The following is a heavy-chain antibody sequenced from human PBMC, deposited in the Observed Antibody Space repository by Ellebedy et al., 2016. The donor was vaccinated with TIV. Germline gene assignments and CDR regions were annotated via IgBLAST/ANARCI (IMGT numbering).Heavy chain of an antibody. D-gene: IGHD4-17*01. CDR3: ATDGSYGDYLSPAHASVM. CDR1: GFSFRSYW. Sequence: GESLKISCAASGFSFRSYWMTWVRQAPGKGLEWVANINQDATNTFYVDSVEGRFTISRDNAKNSLFLQMNSLGVEDTAVSYCATDGSYGDYLSPAHASVMWGQGTLVSVSS. V-gene: IGHV3-7*01. CDR2: INQDATNT. J-gene: IGHJ3*02.